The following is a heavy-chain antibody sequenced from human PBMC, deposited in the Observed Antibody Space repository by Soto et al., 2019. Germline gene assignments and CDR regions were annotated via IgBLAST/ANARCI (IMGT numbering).Heavy chain of an antibody. J-gene: IGHJ6*02. D-gene: IGHD5-12*01. CDR3: ARDRDGYNRAYGMDV. Sequence: SETLSLTCTVSGGSISSGGYYWSWIRQHPGKGLEWIGYIYYSGSTYYNPSLKSRVTISVDTSKNQFSLKLSSVAAADTAVYYCARDRDGYNRAYGMDVWGQGTTVTVSS. V-gene: IGHV4-31*03. CDR2: IYYSGST. CDR1: GGSISSGGYY.